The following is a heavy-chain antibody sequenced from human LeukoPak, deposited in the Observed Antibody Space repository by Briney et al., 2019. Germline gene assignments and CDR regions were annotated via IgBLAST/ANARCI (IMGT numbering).Heavy chain of an antibody. CDR3: ARETLYCSGGSCYDYFDY. CDR1: GGSISSYY. V-gene: IGHV4-59*01. CDR2: IYYSGST. D-gene: IGHD2-15*01. J-gene: IGHJ4*02. Sequence: SETLSLTCTVSGGSISSYYWSWIRQPPGKGLEWIGYIYYSGSTNYSPSLKSRVTISVDTSKNQFSLKLSSVTAADTAVYYCARETLYCSGGSCYDYFDYWGQGTLVTVSS.